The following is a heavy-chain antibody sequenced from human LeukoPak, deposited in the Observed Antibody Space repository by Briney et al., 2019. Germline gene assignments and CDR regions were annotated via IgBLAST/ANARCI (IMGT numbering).Heavy chain of an antibody. CDR1: GCSFSGYY. Sequence: SESLSLTCKVSGCSFSGYYWSWIRQPPGQGLEWIGYIYYSGSTNYNPSLKSRVTISVDTSKNQFSLKLSSVTAADTAVYYCAGRLRTNFDYWGQGTLVTVSS. CDR2: IYYSGST. D-gene: IGHD5-18*01. V-gene: IGHV4-59*01. CDR3: AGRLRTNFDY. J-gene: IGHJ4*02.